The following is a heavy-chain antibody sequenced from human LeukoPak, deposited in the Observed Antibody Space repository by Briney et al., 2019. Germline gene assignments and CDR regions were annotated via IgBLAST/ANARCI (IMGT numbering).Heavy chain of an antibody. CDR1: GFTFSGSA. D-gene: IGHD3-3*01. Sequence: GGSLKLSCAASGFTFSGSAMHWVRQASGKGLGWVGRIRSKANSYATAYAASVKGRFTISRDDSKNTAYLQMNSLKTEDTAVYYCTREKVYGAGDYWGQGTLVTVSS. CDR2: IRSKANSYAT. V-gene: IGHV3-73*01. J-gene: IGHJ4*02. CDR3: TREKVYGAGDY.